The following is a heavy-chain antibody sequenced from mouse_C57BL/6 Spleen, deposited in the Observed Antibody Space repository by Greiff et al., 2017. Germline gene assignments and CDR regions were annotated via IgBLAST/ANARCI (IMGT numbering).Heavy chain of an antibody. CDR1: GYTFTSYW. D-gene: IGHD3-3*01. V-gene: IGHV1-69*01. CDR3: AGGAAEGGFAY. Sequence: QVQLQQPGAELVMPGASVKLSCKASGYTFTSYWMHWVKQRPGQGLEWIGEIDPSDSYTNYNQKFKGKSTLTVDKSSSTAYMQLSSLTSEDSAVXYCAGGAAEGGFAYWGQGTLVTVSA. CDR2: IDPSDSYT. J-gene: IGHJ3*01.